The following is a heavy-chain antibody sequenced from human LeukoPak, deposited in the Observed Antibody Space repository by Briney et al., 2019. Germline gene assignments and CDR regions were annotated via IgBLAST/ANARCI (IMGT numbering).Heavy chain of an antibody. D-gene: IGHD4-11*01. Sequence: PSETLSLTCTVSGGSISSYYWSCIRHPPGKGLEGIGEINHSGSTNYNPSLKSRVTISVDTSKNQFSLKLSSVTAADTVVYYCARAPYSNYVFDYWGQGTLVTVSS. CDR2: INHSGST. J-gene: IGHJ4*02. CDR3: ARAPYSNYVFDY. CDR1: GGSISSYY. V-gene: IGHV4-34*01.